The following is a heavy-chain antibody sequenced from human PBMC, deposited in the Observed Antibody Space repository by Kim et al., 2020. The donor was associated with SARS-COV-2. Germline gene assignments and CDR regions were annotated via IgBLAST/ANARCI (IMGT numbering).Heavy chain of an antibody. D-gene: IGHD5-12*01. CDR3: ATHYRGF. J-gene: IGHJ4*02. Sequence: GGSLRLSCAASGFTFSNYWMSWVRQAPGKGLERVATIKEDGSEKYYVDSVKGRFTISRDNAKSSMYLQMSSLRGDDTAVYYCATHYRGFWGQGTLVTVSS. CDR2: IKEDGSEK. CDR1: GFTFSNYW. V-gene: IGHV3-7*03.